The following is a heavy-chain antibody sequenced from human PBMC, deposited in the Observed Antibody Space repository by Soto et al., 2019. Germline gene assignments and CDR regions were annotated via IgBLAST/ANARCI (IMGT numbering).Heavy chain of an antibody. J-gene: IGHJ6*02. CDR2: ISGSGGST. CDR1: QFPFRSYA. V-gene: IGHV3-23*01. CDR3: AKELSSGWPGGIDV. Sequence: GSLRHLCGAPQFPFRSYAMSWVRQSTGKGLEWVSAISGSGGSTYYADSVKGRFTISRDNSKNTLYLQMNSLRAEDTAVYYCAKELSSGWPGGIDVWGQGTTVPGSS. D-gene: IGHD6-19*01.